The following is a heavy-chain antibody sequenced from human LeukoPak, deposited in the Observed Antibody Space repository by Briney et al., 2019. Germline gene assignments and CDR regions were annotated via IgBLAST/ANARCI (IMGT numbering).Heavy chain of an antibody. V-gene: IGHV3-53*01. CDR3: ARDLYGDFDY. CDR2: IYSGGST. CDR1: GFTFSSYS. Sequence: GGSLRLSCAASGFTFSSYSMNWVRQAPGKGLEWVSVIYSGGSTYYADSVKGRFTISRDNSKNTLYLQMNSLRAEDTAVYYCARDLYGDFDYWGQGTLVTVSS. J-gene: IGHJ4*02. D-gene: IGHD4-17*01.